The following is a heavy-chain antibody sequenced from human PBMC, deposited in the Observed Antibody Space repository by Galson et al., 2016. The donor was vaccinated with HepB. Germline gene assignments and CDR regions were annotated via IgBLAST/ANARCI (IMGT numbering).Heavy chain of an antibody. CDR1: GYTFTSYG. V-gene: IGHV1-18*04. CDR2: ISTYNGNT. CDR3: ARGGRLGDLGTLDY. D-gene: IGHD3-16*01. Sequence: SVKVSCKASGYTFTSYGISWVRQAPGQGLEWMGWISTYNGNTKYAQRLQGRVTMTTDTSTSTAHMELRSLRSDDTAVYYCARGGRLGDLGTLDYWGQGTLVTVSS. J-gene: IGHJ4*02.